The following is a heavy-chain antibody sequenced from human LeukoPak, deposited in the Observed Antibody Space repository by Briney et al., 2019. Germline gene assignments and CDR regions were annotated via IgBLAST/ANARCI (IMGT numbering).Heavy chain of an antibody. D-gene: IGHD1-1*01. CDR3: ARPAYNQTKSLFQH. V-gene: IGHV5-51*01. J-gene: IGHJ1*01. Sequence: GESLKISCKGSGYSFTTYWIGWVRQMPGKGLEWMGIIYPGDSDTRYSPSFQGQVTISADKSITTAYLQWSSLKASDTAIYYCARPAYNQTKSLFQHWGQGTLVTVSS. CDR2: IYPGDSDT. CDR1: GYSFTTYW.